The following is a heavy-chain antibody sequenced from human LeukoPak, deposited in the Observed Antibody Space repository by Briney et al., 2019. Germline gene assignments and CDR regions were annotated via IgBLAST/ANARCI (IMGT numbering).Heavy chain of an antibody. CDR2: IIPILGIA. CDR1: GGTFSSYA. D-gene: IGHD5-24*01. CDR3: ARDLEMATIWSKYFDY. V-gene: IGHV1-69*04. J-gene: IGHJ4*02. Sequence: ASVKVSCKASGGTFSSYAISWVRQAPGQGLEWMGRIIPILGIANYAQKFQGRVTITADKSTGTAYMELSSLRSEDTAVYYCARDLEMATIWSKYFDYWGQGTLVTVSS.